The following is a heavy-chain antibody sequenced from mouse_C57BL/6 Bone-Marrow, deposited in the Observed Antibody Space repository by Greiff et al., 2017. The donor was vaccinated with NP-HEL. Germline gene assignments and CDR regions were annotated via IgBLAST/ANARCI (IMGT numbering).Heavy chain of an antibody. CDR3: AEDGYYVAWFAY. V-gene: IGHV1-81*01. J-gene: IGHJ3*01. D-gene: IGHD2-3*01. CDR2: IYPRSGNT. CDR1: GYTFTSYG. Sequence: VKLQESGAELARPGASVKLSCKASGYTFTSYGISWVKQRTGQGLEWIGEIYPRSGNTYYNEKFKGKATLTADKSSSTAYMELRSLTSEDSAVYFCAEDGYYVAWFAYWGQGTLVTVSA.